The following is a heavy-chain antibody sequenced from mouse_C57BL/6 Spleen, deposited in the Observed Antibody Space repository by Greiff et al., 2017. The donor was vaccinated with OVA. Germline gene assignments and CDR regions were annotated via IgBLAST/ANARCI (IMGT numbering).Heavy chain of an antibody. Sequence: DVQLQESGGGLVKPGGSLKLSCAASGFTFSSYARSWVRQTPEKRLEWVATISDGGSYTYYPDNVKGRFTISRDNAKNNLYLQMSHLKSEDTAMYYCAREGALTTVVADYFDYWGQGTTLTVSS. J-gene: IGHJ2*01. D-gene: IGHD1-1*01. CDR1: GFTFSSYA. CDR2: ISDGGSYT. CDR3: AREGALTTVVADYFDY. V-gene: IGHV5-4*01.